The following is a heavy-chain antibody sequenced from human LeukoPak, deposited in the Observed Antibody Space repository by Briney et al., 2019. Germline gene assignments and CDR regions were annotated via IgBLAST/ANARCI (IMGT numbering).Heavy chain of an antibody. CDR2: IIPIFGTA. CDR3: ARESAETGCGGDCYESGWFDP. D-gene: IGHD2-21*02. CDR1: GGTFSSYA. J-gene: IGHJ5*02. Sequence: GASVKVSCKASGGTFSSYAISWVRQAPGQGLEWMGGIIPIFGTANYAQKFQGRVTMTRDTSTSTVYMELSSLRSEDTAVYYCARESAETGCGGDCYESGWFDPWGQGTLVTVSS. V-gene: IGHV1-69*05.